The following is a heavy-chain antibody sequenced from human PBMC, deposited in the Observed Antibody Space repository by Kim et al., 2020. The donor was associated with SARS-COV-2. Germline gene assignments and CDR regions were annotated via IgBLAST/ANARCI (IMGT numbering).Heavy chain of an antibody. J-gene: IGHJ3*02. CDR3: ARRHSSSWYLDDI. Sequence: SNPPLKSRVTRSVDTSKNQFSLKLSSVTAADTAVYYCARRHSSSWYLDDIWGQGTMVTVSS. D-gene: IGHD6-13*01. V-gene: IGHV4-39*01.